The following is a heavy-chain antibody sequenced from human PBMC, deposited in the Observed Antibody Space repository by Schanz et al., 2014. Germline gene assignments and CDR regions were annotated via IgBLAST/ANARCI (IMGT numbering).Heavy chain of an antibody. Sequence: QVQLVDSGGGLVKPGGSLRLSCTASGFPFSDYFMAWIRQPPGRGLEWVSYIGNGGVTIYYADSVKGRFTISRDNSKNSLYLQINSLRAEDTAEYDCARIGGSVFDYWAQGTLVTVSS. V-gene: IGHV3-11*01. J-gene: IGHJ4*02. CDR3: ARIGGSVFDY. CDR2: IGNGGVTI. CDR1: GFPFSDYF. D-gene: IGHD3-10*01.